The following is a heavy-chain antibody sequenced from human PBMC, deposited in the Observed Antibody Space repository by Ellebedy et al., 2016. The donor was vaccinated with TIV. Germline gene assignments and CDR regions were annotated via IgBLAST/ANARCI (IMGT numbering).Heavy chain of an antibody. Sequence: GGSLRLSXAASRFTFSSYAMSWVRQAPGKRLEWVSIISGSGDITYYADSVKGRFTSSRDNSKNTVFLQMNSLRAEDTAVYYCAKDREYSSYYYMGDGAFDFWGQGTVVTVSS. V-gene: IGHV3-23*01. J-gene: IGHJ3*01. D-gene: IGHD6-6*01. CDR1: RFTFSSYA. CDR3: AKDREYSSYYYMGDGAFDF. CDR2: ISGSGDIT.